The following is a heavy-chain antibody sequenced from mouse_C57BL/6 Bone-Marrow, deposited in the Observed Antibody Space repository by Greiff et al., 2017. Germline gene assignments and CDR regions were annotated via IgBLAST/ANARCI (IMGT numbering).Heavy chain of an antibody. Sequence: EVKLVESGGGLVQPGGSMKLSCAASGFTFSDAWMDWVRQSPEKGLEWVAEIRNKANNHATYYAESVKGRFTISRDDSKSSVYLKMNSLRAEDTGIYYCTVITTVLPYFDVWGTGTTVTVSS. CDR1: GFTFSDAW. D-gene: IGHD1-1*01. V-gene: IGHV6-6*01. CDR3: TVITTVLPYFDV. CDR2: IRNKANNHAT. J-gene: IGHJ1*03.